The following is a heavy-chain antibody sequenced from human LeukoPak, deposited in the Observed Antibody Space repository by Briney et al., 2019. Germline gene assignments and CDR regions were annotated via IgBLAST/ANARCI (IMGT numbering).Heavy chain of an antibody. Sequence: GGSLRLSCAASGFTFSSYDMHWVRQATGKGLEWVSAIGTAGDTYYPGSVKGRFTISRENAKNSLYLQMNSLRAGDTAVYYCARSPYCSGGSCFDYMDVWGKGTTVTISS. V-gene: IGHV3-13*01. CDR1: GFTFSSYD. J-gene: IGHJ6*03. CDR2: IGTAGDT. D-gene: IGHD2-15*01. CDR3: ARSPYCSGGSCFDYMDV.